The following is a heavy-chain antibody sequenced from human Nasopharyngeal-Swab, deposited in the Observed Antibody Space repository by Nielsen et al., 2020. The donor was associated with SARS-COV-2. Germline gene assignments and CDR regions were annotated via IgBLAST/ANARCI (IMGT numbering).Heavy chain of an antibody. J-gene: IGHJ4*02. D-gene: IGHD3-16*02. CDR2: INHSGST. CDR3: ARGGYDYVWGSYRGYFDY. V-gene: IGHV4-34*01. CDR1: DGSFSGYY. Sequence: SETLSLTCAVYDGSFSGYYWSWIRQPPGKGLEWIGEINHSGSTNYNPSLKSRVTISVDTSKNQFSLKLSSVTAADTAVYYCARGGYDYVWGSYRGYFDYWGQGTLVTVSS.